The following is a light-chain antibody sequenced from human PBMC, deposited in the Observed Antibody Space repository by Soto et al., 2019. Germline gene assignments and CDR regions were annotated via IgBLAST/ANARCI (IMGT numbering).Light chain of an antibody. J-gene: IGKJ1*01. V-gene: IGKV2-28*01. CDR1: QSLLHSNGYNY. CDR3: MQALQPPWT. Sequence: DIAMTQSPLSLSVTPGEPASISCRSSQSLLHSNGYNYLDWYLQKPGQSPQLLIYWGSNRASGVPDRFSGSGSGTDFTLKISRVEAEDVGVYYCMQALQPPWTFGQGTKVDIK. CDR2: WGS.